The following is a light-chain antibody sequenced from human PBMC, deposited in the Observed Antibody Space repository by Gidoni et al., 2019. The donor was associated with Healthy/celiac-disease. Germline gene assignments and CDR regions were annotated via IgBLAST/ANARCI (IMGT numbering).Light chain of an antibody. CDR2: EGS. V-gene: IGLV2-23*01. CDR1: SSDVGSYNL. CDR3: CSYAGSSSNYV. Sequence: QSALTQPASVSGSPGQSITISCTGTSSDVGSYNLVSWYQQHPGKASKLMIYEGSKRPSGVSNRFSGSKSGNTASLTISGLQAEDEADYYCCSYAGSSSNYVFVTGTKVTVL. J-gene: IGLJ1*01.